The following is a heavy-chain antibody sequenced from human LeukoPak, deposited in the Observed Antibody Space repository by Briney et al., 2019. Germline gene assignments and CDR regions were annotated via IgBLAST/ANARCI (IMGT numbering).Heavy chain of an antibody. CDR3: ARGYAAD. CDR2: ITAGGSTT. J-gene: IGHJ4*02. D-gene: IGHD5-18*01. V-gene: IGHV3-48*02. CDR1: GFTFNAYS. Sequence: GGSLRLSCAASGFTFNAYSMSWVRQAPGKGLEWVSHITAGGSTTYYAGSVKGRFTISRDNAKNTLYLQMNSLSDEDTAVYYCARGYAADWGQGTLVTVSS.